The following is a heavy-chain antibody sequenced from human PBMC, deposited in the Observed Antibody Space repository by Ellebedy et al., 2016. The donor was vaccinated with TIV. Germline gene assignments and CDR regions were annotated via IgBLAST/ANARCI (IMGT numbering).Heavy chain of an antibody. V-gene: IGHV3-21*01. D-gene: IGHD2-21*02. CDR3: ARVYGDNRMDV. CDR1: GFTFSSYS. Sequence: GESLKISCAASGFTFSSYSMNWVRQAPGKGLEWVSSISSSSGYRYYADSVKGRFTISRDNAKNSLYLQMNSLRAEDTAVYYCARVYGDNRMDVWGQGTTVTVSS. J-gene: IGHJ6*02. CDR2: ISSSSGYR.